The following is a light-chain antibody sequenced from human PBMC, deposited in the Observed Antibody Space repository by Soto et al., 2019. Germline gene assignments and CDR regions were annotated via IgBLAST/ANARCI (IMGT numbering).Light chain of an antibody. CDR2: GVS. Sequence: EIVMTQSPATLSVSPGERATLSCRASQGISSNLAWYQQKPGQAPSLLLYGVSTMATGVPTRFSGSGSGTEFTLTISSLQSEDFAIYYCQQYNTFPMTFGPGTRVDFK. V-gene: IGKV3D-15*01. CDR3: QQYNTFPMT. J-gene: IGKJ3*01. CDR1: QGISSN.